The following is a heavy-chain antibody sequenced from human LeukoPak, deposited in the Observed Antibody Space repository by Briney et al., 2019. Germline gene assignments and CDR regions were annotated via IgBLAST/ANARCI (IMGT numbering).Heavy chain of an antibody. Sequence: GGSLRLSCAASGFTFSSYAMHWVRQAPGKGLEWVAVISYDGSNKYYADSVKGRFTISRDNSKNTLYLQMNSLRAEDTAVYYCARDRLYDFWSGYYYGYAFDIWGQGTMVTVSS. CDR1: GFTFSSYA. CDR3: ARDRLYDFWSGYYYGYAFDI. D-gene: IGHD3-3*01. CDR2: ISYDGSNK. J-gene: IGHJ3*02. V-gene: IGHV3-30-3*01.